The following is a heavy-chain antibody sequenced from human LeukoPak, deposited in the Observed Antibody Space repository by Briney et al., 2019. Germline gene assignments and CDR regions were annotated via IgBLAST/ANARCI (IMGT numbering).Heavy chain of an antibody. CDR2: VSGSGGST. V-gene: IGHV3-23*01. J-gene: IGHJ4*02. Sequence: GGSLRLSCAASGFTFSSYGMSWVRQAPGKGLEWFSAVSGSGGSTYYADSVKGRFTISRDNSKNTLYLQMNSLRAEDTAVYYCAKDVGNYYDSSGYYSPLYYFDYWGQGTLVTVSS. CDR3: AKDVGNYYDSSGYYSPLYYFDY. D-gene: IGHD3-22*01. CDR1: GFTFSSYG.